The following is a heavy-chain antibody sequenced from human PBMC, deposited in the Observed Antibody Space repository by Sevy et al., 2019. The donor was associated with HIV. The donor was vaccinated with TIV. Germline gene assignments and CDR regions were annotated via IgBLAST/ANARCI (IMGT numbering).Heavy chain of an antibody. Sequence: GGSLRLSCAASGFILSNAWMTWVRQAPGKGPEWVGRIKSKTDGGKTDYAAPGKGRFTIAIDDSRNTLYLQMNSLKTKDTAVYYCTTPTYYYDSSGYYYTYWGQGTLVTVSS. J-gene: IGHJ4*02. CDR1: GFILSNAW. D-gene: IGHD3-22*01. CDR3: TTPTYYYDSSGYYYTY. CDR2: IKSKTDGGKT. V-gene: IGHV3-15*01.